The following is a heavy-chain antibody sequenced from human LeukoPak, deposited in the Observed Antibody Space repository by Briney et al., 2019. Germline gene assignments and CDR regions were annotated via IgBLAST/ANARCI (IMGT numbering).Heavy chain of an antibody. CDR1: GGSLSSYY. Sequence: SETLSLTCTVSGGSLSSYYWSWIRQPPRKGLEWIGYIHYSGSTNYNPSLKSRVTISVDTSKNQFSLKLSSVTAADTAVYYCARGSYPGGIAAAGTLDYWGQGTLVTVSS. CDR3: ARGSYPGGIAAAGTLDY. V-gene: IGHV4-59*12. D-gene: IGHD6-13*01. CDR2: IHYSGST. J-gene: IGHJ4*02.